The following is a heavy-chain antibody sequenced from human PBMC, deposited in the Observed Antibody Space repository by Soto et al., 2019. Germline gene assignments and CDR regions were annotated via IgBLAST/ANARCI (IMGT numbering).Heavy chain of an antibody. CDR1: GGTFSSYA. Sequence: SVKVSCKASGGTFSSYAISWVRQAPGQGLEWMGGIIPIFGTANYAQKFQGRVTITADESTSTAYMELSSLRSEDRAVYYCARPERGATPFYYYYSMDVWGQGTTGTVSS. J-gene: IGHJ6*02. CDR3: ARPERGATPFYYYYSMDV. D-gene: IGHD1-26*01. CDR2: IIPIFGTA. V-gene: IGHV1-69*13.